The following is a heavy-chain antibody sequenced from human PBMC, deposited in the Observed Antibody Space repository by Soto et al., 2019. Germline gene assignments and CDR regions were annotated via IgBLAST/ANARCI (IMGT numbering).Heavy chain of an antibody. V-gene: IGHV3-30*18. J-gene: IGHJ4*02. Sequence: QVQLVESGGGVVQPGRSLRLSCAGSGFTFRWFGMNWVRQAPGKGLEWVARISNDGSNEYYVDSVKGRFTISRDNSKNTLYLQMDNMKAEDTAVYYCAKGEVRGIIPCTFDYLGLGTLVTVSS. CDR2: ISNDGSNE. CDR3: AKGEVRGIIPCTFDY. D-gene: IGHD3-10*01. CDR1: GFTFRWFG.